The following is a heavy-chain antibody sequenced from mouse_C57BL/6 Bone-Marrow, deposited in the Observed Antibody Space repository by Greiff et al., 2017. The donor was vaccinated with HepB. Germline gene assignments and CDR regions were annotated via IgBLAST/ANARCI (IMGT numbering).Heavy chain of an antibody. CDR1: GFTFSSYG. Sequence: EVHLVESGGDLVKPGGSLKLSCAASGFTFSSYGMSWVRQTPDKRLEWVATISSGGSYTYYPDSVKGRFTISRDNAKNTLYLQMSSLKSEDTAMYYCARRRMGFDYWGQGTTLTVSS. CDR3: ARRRMGFDY. D-gene: IGHD2-3*01. V-gene: IGHV5-6*01. J-gene: IGHJ2*01. CDR2: ISSGGSYT.